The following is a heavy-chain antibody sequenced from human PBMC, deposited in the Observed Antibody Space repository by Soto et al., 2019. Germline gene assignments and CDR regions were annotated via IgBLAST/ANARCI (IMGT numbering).Heavy chain of an antibody. J-gene: IGHJ5*02. D-gene: IGHD6-19*01. CDR1: GDSVSSASFY. CDR3: ARVNSGRNWCEP. V-gene: IGHV4-61*01. CDR2: IYFSGST. Sequence: SETLSLTCTVSGDSVSSASFYWIWIRQAPGKGLEWIGFIYFSGSTNYNPSLKSRVTMSLDTSKTQFSLNLSSVTPADTAVYYGARVNSGRNWCEPWGQGTLVTVSS.